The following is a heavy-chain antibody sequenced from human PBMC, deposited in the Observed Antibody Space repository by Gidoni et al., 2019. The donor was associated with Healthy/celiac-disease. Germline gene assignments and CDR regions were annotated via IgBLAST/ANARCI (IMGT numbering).Heavy chain of an antibody. J-gene: IGHJ4*02. CDR1: GDAFTGYY. Sequence: QVQLVQSGAEVKQPGASVQVSCTTSGDAFTGYYMHWVRQAPGQGLEWMGWINPNSGGTNYAQKFQGRVTMTRDTSISTAYMELSRLRSDDTAVYYCARNRYYDILTGYYFDYWGQGTLVTVSS. CDR3: ARNRYYDILTGYYFDY. V-gene: IGHV1-2*02. CDR2: INPNSGGT. D-gene: IGHD3-9*01.